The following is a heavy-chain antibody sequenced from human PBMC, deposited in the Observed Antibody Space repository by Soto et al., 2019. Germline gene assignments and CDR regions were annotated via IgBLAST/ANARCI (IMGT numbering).Heavy chain of an antibody. J-gene: IGHJ5*02. Sequence: GASVKVSCKSSGYTFTSYGISWVRQAPGQGLEWMGWISAYNGNTNYAQKLQGRVTMTTDTSTSTAYMELKSLRSDDTAVYYCARSGEAYSSSFRSSWFDPWGQGNLGTVSS. V-gene: IGHV1-18*01. CDR2: ISAYNGNT. CDR3: ARSGEAYSSSFRSSWFDP. D-gene: IGHD6-6*01. CDR1: GYTFTSYG.